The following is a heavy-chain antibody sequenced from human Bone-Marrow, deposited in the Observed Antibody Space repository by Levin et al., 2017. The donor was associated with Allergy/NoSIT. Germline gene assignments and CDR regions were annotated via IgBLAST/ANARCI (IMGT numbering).Heavy chain of an antibody. CDR3: ARGSRAWGSRNNPYNWFDP. CDR1: AGSVTTVNNY. CDR2: IYYIGVP. J-gene: IGHJ5*02. D-gene: IGHD1/OR15-1a*01. V-gene: IGHV4-39*02. Sequence: SSETLSLTCTVSAGSVTTVNNYWGWIRQAPGKGLEWLGTIYYIGVPSYSPSLKSRITLSVDTTKNHVSLQLTSLTAADTAVYYCARGSRAWGSRNNPYNWFDPWGQGILVTVSS.